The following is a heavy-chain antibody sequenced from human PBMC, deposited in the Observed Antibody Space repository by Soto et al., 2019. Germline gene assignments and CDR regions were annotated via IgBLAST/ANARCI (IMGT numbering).Heavy chain of an antibody. CDR3: ARRGRSNRSDY. Sequence: SETLSLTCAVYGGSFSGYYWSWIRQPPGKGLEWIGEINHSGSTNYNPSLKSRVTISVDTSKNQFSLKLSSVTAADTAVYYCARRGRSNRSDYWGQGTLVTVSS. CDR2: INHSGST. CDR1: GGSFSGYY. V-gene: IGHV4-34*01. D-gene: IGHD3-16*01. J-gene: IGHJ4*02.